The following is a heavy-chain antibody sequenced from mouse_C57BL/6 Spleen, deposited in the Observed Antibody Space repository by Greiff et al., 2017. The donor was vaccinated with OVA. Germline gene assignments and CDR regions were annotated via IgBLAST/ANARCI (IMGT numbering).Heavy chain of an antibody. D-gene: IGHD2-3*01. CDR2: INPNNGGT. CDR1: GYTFTDYY. CDR3: ARGLYDGYPYGYFDV. V-gene: IGHV1-26*01. Sequence: EVQLQQSGPELVKPGASVKISCKASGYTFTDYYMNWVKQSHGKSLEWIGDINPNNGGTSYNQKFKGKVTLTVDKSSSTAYMELRSLTSEDSAVYYCARGLYDGYPYGYFDVWGTGTTVTVSS. J-gene: IGHJ1*03.